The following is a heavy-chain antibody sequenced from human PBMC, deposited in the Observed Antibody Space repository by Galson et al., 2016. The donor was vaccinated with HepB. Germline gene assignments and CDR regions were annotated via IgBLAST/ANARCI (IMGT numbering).Heavy chain of an antibody. Sequence: QSGAEVKKPGESLKISCKGSGYSFSTSWIGWVRQMPGKGLESMGIIYPGDSDTRYSPSFQGQVTISADKSISTAYLQWSSLKASDTAIYYLPSPGEMATRTSGYAFDIWGQGTMVTVSS. D-gene: IGHD5-24*01. CDR2: IYPGDSDT. CDR3: PSPGEMATRTSGYAFDI. CDR1: GYSFSTSW. J-gene: IGHJ3*02. V-gene: IGHV5-51*01.